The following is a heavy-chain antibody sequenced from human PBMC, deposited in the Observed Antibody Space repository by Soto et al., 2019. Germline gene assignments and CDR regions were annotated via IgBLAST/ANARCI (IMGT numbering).Heavy chain of an antibody. D-gene: IGHD6-19*01. CDR2: IYWDDDK. CDR3: AHSYSSGWYYGPFDY. V-gene: IGHV2-5*02. Sequence: QITLKESGPTLVKPTQTITLTCTFSGFSLSTSGVGVGWIRQPPGKALEWLELIYWDDDKRYSPSLKSRLTITKDTSKNQVVLTMTNMDPVDTATYYCAHSYSSGWYYGPFDYWGQGTLVTVSS. J-gene: IGHJ4*02. CDR1: GFSLSTSGVG.